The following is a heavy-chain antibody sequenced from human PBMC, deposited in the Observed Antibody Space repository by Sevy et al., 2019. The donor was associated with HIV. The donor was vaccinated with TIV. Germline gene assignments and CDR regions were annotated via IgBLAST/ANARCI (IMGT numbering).Heavy chain of an antibody. J-gene: IGHJ3*02. CDR3: ARADYGDRPDAFDI. Sequence: GGSLRPSCAASGFTFSSYSMNWVRQAPGKGLEWVSYISSSSSTIYYADSVKGRFTISRDNAKNSLYLQMNSLRDEDTAVYYCARADYGDRPDAFDIWGQGTMVTVSS. CDR1: GFTFSSYS. CDR2: ISSSSSTI. V-gene: IGHV3-48*02. D-gene: IGHD4-17*01.